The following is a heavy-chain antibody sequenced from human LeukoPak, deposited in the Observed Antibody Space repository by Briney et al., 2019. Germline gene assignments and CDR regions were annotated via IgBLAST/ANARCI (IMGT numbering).Heavy chain of an antibody. CDR3: ARVPLRFLEPFDY. D-gene: IGHD3-3*01. Sequence: SETLSLTCGVYGGSLSGYYWSWIRQSPVKGLESIGEINHSGSSNYNPSLKSRVTMSVDMSKNQFSLKLRSVTAADTAVYYCARVPLRFLEPFDYWGQGTLVTVSS. CDR2: INHSGSS. V-gene: IGHV4-34*01. CDR1: GGSLSGYY. J-gene: IGHJ4*02.